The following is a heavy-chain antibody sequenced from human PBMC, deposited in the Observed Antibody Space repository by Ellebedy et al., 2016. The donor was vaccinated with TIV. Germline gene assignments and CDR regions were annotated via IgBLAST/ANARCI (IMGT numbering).Heavy chain of an antibody. CDR1: GFTFSDYY. V-gene: IGHV3-11*01. Sequence: GGSLRLSCAASGFTFSDYYMSWIRQAPGKGLEWVAYISTSGSTMYYADSVKGRFTISRDNAKNSLYLQMNSLRAEDTAVYYCARDQIGSWPFDYWGQGTLVTVSS. CDR3: ARDQIGSWPFDY. J-gene: IGHJ4*02. CDR2: ISTSGSTM. D-gene: IGHD6-13*01.